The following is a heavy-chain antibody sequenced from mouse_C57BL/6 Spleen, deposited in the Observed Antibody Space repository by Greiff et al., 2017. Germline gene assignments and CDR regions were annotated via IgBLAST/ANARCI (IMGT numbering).Heavy chain of an antibody. J-gene: IGHJ4*01. V-gene: IGHV5-17*01. CDR1: GFTFSDYG. CDR2: ISSGSSTI. CDR3: ARRDDYDGYAMDY. D-gene: IGHD2-4*01. Sequence: EVKLVESGGGLVKPGGSLKLSCAASGFTFSDYGMHWVRQAPEKGLEWVAYISSGSSTIYYADTVQGRFTISRDNAKNTLFLQMTSLRSEDTAMYYCARRDDYDGYAMDYWGQGTSVTVSS.